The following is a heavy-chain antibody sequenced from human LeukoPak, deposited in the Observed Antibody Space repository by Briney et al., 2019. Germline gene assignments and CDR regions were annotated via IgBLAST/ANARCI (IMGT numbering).Heavy chain of an antibody. V-gene: IGHV3-64D*09. CDR3: VRGYSFGPYGMDV. CDR1: GFPFSSYA. CDR2: ISDSGGSK. Sequence: GGSLRLSCSASGFPFSSYAMHWVRQAPGKGLEYVSAISDSGGSKYYAESVKGRFTISRDNSKNALYLQMRAEITAVYFCVRGYSFGPYGMDVWGQGTTVTVSS. J-gene: IGHJ6*02. D-gene: IGHD5-18*01.